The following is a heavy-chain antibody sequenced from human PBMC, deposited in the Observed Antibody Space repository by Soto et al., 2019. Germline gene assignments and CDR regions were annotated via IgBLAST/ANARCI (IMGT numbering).Heavy chain of an antibody. CDR1: GFTFITYW. CDR2: IKQDGSEQ. V-gene: IGHV3-7*02. Sequence: GGSLRLSCAASGFTFITYWMSWVRQAPGKGLEWVANIKQDGSEQFYVDSVKGRFTISRDNAKNSLSLQMNSLRAEDTAVYYCARGSWALVAGNDAFDIWGQGTMVTVSS. D-gene: IGHD6-19*01. CDR3: ARGSWALVAGNDAFDI. J-gene: IGHJ3*02.